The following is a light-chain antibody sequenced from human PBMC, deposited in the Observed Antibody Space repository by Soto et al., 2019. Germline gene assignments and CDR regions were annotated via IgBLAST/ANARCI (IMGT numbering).Light chain of an antibody. Sequence: EVVLPQSPSTLSLSPGERAPLSCRASQSVSSNYLAWFQQRPGQPPRLLIYDASSRANGIPDRFSGSGSGTDFTLTISRLEPADFAVYYCQQYGTSPRTVGPGTKVDI. CDR1: QSVSSNY. J-gene: IGKJ1*01. CDR2: DAS. CDR3: QQYGTSPRT. V-gene: IGKV3-20*01.